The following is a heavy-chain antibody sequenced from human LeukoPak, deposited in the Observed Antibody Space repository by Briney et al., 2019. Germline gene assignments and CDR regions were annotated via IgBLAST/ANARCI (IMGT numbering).Heavy chain of an antibody. CDR2: IFYSGNT. Sequence: SETLSLTCSVSDDSISSNRWSWIRQPPGKGLEWIGSIFYSGNTNYNPSFNGRVTISVGTSNLQFCLNLNSVTAADTAVYYCARESGSYSGWYFDLWGRGTLVTVSS. V-gene: IGHV4-59*01. D-gene: IGHD1-26*01. CDR3: ARESGSYSGWYFDL. J-gene: IGHJ2*01. CDR1: DDSISSNR.